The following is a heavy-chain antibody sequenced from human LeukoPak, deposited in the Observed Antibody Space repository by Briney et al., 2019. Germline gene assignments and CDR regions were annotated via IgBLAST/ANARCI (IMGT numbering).Heavy chain of an antibody. V-gene: IGHV4-59*01. Sequence: SETLSLTCTVSGGSISSYYWSWIRQPPGKGLEWIGYIYYSGCTNYNPSLKSRVTISVDTSKNQFSLKLSSVTAADTAVYYCATHPSTISYRGAFDIWGQGTMVTVSS. CDR3: ATHPSTISYRGAFDI. CDR1: GGSISSYY. J-gene: IGHJ3*02. D-gene: IGHD3-3*01. CDR2: IYYSGCT.